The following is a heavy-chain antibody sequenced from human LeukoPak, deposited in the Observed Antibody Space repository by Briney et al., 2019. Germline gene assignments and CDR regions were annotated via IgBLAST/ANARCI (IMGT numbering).Heavy chain of an antibody. CDR1: GYTFSGYY. CDR3: ARGARVNWNDGFPSDAFDI. D-gene: IGHD1-1*01. V-gene: IGHV1-2*02. J-gene: IGHJ3*02. CDR2: ITPNSGGT. Sequence: ASVKVSCKASGYTFSGYYMYWVRQAPGQGLEWMGWITPNSGGTNYAQKFQGRVTMTRDTSISTAYMELSRLRFDDTAVYYCARGARVNWNDGFPSDAFDIWGQGTMVTVSS.